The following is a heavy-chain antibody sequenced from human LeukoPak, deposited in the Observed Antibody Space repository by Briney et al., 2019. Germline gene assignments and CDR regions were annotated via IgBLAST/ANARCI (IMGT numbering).Heavy chain of an antibody. Sequence: ASVKVSCKASGYTFTNYDINWVRQAPGQGLEWMGWISSYNGNTNYAQKLQGRVTMTTDTSTSAAYMELRSLRSDDTAVYYCARHTLYGSGSYYVYYFDYWGQGTLVTVSS. J-gene: IGHJ4*02. V-gene: IGHV1-18*01. CDR1: GYTFTNYD. CDR3: ARHTLYGSGSYYVYYFDY. CDR2: ISSYNGNT. D-gene: IGHD3-10*01.